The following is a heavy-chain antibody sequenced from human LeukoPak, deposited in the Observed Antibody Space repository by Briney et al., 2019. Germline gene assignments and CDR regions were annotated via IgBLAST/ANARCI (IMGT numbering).Heavy chain of an antibody. CDR1: GFTFSTYA. CDR2: IRGSGGST. D-gene: IGHD3-22*01. V-gene: IGHV3-23*01. J-gene: IGHJ1*01. CDR3: ALYYDSSGNTYLLHH. Sequence: GGSLRLSCAASGFTFSTYAMSWVRQAPGKGPEWVSFIRGSGGSTYYADSVKGRFTISRGTSKNTLYLQMNSLRAEDTAVYYCALYYDSSGNTYLLHHWGQGTLVTVSS.